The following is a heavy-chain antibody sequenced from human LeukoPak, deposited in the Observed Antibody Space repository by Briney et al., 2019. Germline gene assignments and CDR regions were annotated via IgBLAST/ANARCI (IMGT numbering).Heavy chain of an antibody. Sequence: GGSLRLSCAASGFTFSSYGMHWVRQAPGKGLEWVAVISYDGSNKYYADSVKGRFTISRDNSKNTVYLHMNSLRAEDTAVYYCARVQGGSSPYYFDYWGQGTLVTVSS. CDR1: GFTFSSYG. V-gene: IGHV3-30*03. J-gene: IGHJ4*02. CDR3: ARVQGGSSPYYFDY. CDR2: ISYDGSNK. D-gene: IGHD2-15*01.